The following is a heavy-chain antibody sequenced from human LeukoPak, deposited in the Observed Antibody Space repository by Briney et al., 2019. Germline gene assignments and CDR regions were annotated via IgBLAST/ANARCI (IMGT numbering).Heavy chain of an antibody. D-gene: IGHD1-14*01. CDR3: VRQPDSARYGFDY. CDR1: GFTFDNND. V-gene: IGHV3-13*01. Sequence: PGGSLRLSCEVSGFTFDNNDMHWVRQTTGKGLEWVSAIGSAGYTYYADSVRGRFTITRDNAKQSLYLQMNSLRVEDTAVHHCVRQPDSARYGFDYWGRGTQVTVSS. CDR2: IGSAGYT. J-gene: IGHJ4*02.